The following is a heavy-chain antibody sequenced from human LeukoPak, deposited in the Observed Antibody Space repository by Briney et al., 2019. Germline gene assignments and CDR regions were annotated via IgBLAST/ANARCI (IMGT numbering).Heavy chain of an antibody. Sequence: GGSLRLSCAASGFTVSSNYMSWVRQAPGKGLEWVPVIYSGGSTYYADSVKGRFTISRDNSKNTLYLQMNSLRAEDTAVYYCARALRGDWFDPWGQGTLVTVSS. CDR1: GFTVSSNY. CDR2: IYSGGST. CDR3: ARALRGDWFDP. V-gene: IGHV3-53*01. J-gene: IGHJ5*02. D-gene: IGHD3-10*01.